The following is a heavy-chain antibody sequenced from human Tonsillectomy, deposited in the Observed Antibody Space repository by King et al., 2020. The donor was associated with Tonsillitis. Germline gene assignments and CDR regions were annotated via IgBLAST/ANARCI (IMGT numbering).Heavy chain of an antibody. D-gene: IGHD5-18*01. CDR1: GFTFSNAW. CDR3: AGDTAMAVGAFDI. CDR2: IKSKTNGGTT. V-gene: IGHV3-15*07. J-gene: IGHJ3*02. Sequence: VQLVESGGGLVKPGGSLRLSCAASGFTFSNAWMNWVRQAPGKGLEWVGRIKSKTNGGTTDHAAPVKGRFTISRDDSKTPLYLQMNSLKTEDTAVYYCAGDTAMAVGAFDIWGQGTMVTVSS.